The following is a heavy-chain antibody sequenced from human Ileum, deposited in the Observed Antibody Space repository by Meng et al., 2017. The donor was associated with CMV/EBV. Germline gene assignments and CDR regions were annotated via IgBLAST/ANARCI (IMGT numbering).Heavy chain of an antibody. CDR3: AREDFATLTLDS. Sequence: GGSLRLSCAASGFTFSSYAMHWVRQAPGKGLEWVAVISYDGSNKYYADSVKGRFTISRDNAKHTLYLQMNSLRVEDTAVYYCAREDFATLTLDSWGQGTLVTVSS. D-gene: IGHD3/OR15-3a*01. J-gene: IGHJ4*02. CDR2: ISYDGSNK. CDR1: GFTFSSYA. V-gene: IGHV3-30-3*01.